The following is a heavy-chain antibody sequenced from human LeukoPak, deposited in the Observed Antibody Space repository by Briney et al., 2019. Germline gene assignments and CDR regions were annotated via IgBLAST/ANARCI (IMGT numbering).Heavy chain of an antibody. CDR3: ARVDCSGGSCYPGAALYYYYGMDV. Sequence: ASVKVSCKASGGTFSSYAISWVRQAPAQGLEWMGRIIPILGIANYAQKFQGRVTITADKSTSTAYMELSSLRSEDTAVYYCARVDCSGGSCYPGAALYYYYGMDVWGQGTTVTVSS. D-gene: IGHD2-15*01. CDR2: IIPILGIA. V-gene: IGHV1-69*04. J-gene: IGHJ6*02. CDR1: GGTFSSYA.